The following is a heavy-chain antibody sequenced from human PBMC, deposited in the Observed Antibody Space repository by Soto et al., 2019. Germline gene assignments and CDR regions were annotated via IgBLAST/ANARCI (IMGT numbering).Heavy chain of an antibody. D-gene: IGHD2-8*01. V-gene: IGHV1-2*04. Sequence: QVQLVQSGAEVKKPGASVKVSCKASGYSFTDYHIHWVRQAPGQGLEWLGRINPKSGGTSTAQKLQGWVTMTTDTSISTACMELTRLTSDDTAIYYCARGDSTDCSNGVCSFFYNHDMDVWGQGTTVTVSS. CDR3: ARGDSTDCSNGVCSFFYNHDMDV. CDR2: INPKSGGT. J-gene: IGHJ6*02. CDR1: GYSFTDYH.